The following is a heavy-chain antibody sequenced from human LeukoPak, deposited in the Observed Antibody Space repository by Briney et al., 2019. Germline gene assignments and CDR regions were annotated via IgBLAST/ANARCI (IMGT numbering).Heavy chain of an antibody. V-gene: IGHV3-74*01. D-gene: IGHD3-3*01. CDR1: GFTFSSYW. CDR3: ARGASYFWSGYSLYYFDY. CDR2: INTDGSST. Sequence: GGSLRLSCAASGFTFSSYWMHWVRQAPGKGLVWVSRINTDGSSTSYADSVKGRFTISRDNAKNTLYLQMNSLRAEDTAVYYCARGASYFWSGYSLYYFDYWGQGTLVTVSS. J-gene: IGHJ4*02.